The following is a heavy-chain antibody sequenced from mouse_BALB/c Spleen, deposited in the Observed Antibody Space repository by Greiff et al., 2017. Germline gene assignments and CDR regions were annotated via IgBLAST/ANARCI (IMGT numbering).Heavy chain of an antibody. CDR2: IRLKSNNYAT. CDR3: TRTGFSFFDY. Sequence: EVKLLESGGGLVQPGGSMKLSCVASGFTFSNYWMNWVRQSPEKGLEWVAEIRLKSNNYATHYAESVKGRFTISRDDSKSSVYLQMNNLRAEDTGIYYCTRTGFSFFDYWGQGTTLTVSS. D-gene: IGHD3-1*01. CDR1: GFTFSNYW. J-gene: IGHJ2*01. V-gene: IGHV6-6*02.